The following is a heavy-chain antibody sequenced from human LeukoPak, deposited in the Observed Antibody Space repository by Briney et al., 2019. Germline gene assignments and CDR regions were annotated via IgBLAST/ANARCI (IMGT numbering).Heavy chain of an antibody. Sequence: PGGSLRLSCAASGFTFSSYAMSWVRQAPGKGLEWVSAISGSGGSTYYADSVKGRFTISRDNSENTLYLQMNSLRAEDTAVYYCAKDQITMVRGVIPPPDYWGQGTLVTVSS. CDR1: GFTFSSYA. V-gene: IGHV3-23*01. J-gene: IGHJ4*02. CDR3: AKDQITMVRGVIPPPDY. CDR2: ISGSGGST. D-gene: IGHD3-10*01.